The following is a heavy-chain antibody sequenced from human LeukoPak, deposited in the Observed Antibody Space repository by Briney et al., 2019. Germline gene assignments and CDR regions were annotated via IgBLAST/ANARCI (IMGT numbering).Heavy chain of an antibody. D-gene: IGHD1-14*01. CDR2: INSNGGST. V-gene: IGHV3-64D*09. J-gene: IGHJ4*02. CDR3: VKDGPGVYDY. Sequence: GGSLRLSCSASGFTFSTSAMHWVRQAPGKRLEYVSSINSNGGSTYQADSVKGRFTISRDNSKNTLYLQMSCLRDEDTAVYYCVKDGPGVYDYWGQGTLVTVSS. CDR1: GFTFSTSA.